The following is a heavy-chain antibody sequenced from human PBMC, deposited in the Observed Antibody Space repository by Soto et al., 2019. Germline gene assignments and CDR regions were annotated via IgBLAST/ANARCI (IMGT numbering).Heavy chain of an antibody. Sequence: QVQLVESGGGVVQPGRSLRLSCAVSGFTFRTYGVHWVRQAPGKGLEWVAMISYNGDYKYYADSVKGRFTISRDNSKNTLYLQMNSLRAEDTSVYYCAKGPNYDSSGYYYDYWGQGTLVTVSS. J-gene: IGHJ4*02. CDR2: ISYNGDYK. CDR1: GFTFRTYG. V-gene: IGHV3-30*18. CDR3: AKGPNYDSSGYYYDY. D-gene: IGHD3-22*01.